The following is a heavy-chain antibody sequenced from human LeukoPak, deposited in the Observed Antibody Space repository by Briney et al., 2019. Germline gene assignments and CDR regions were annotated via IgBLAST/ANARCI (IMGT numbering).Heavy chain of an antibody. V-gene: IGHV3-15*01. CDR3: TTDGRWDTATFDY. Sequence: GGSLRLSCAASGFTFSNAWMSWVRQAPGRGLGWVGRIKSKTDGGTTDYAAPVKGRFTISRDDSKNTLYLQMNSLKAEDTAVYYCTTDGRWDTATFDYWGQGTLVTVSS. CDR2: IKSKTDGGTT. J-gene: IGHJ4*02. CDR1: GFTFSNAW. D-gene: IGHD5-18*01.